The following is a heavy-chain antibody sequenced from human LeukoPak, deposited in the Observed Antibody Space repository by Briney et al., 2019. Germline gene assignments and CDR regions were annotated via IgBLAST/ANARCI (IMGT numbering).Heavy chain of an antibody. J-gene: IGHJ4*01. CDR1: GGSISSYY. Sequence: SETLSLTCTVSGGSISSYYWSWIRQPPGKGLEWLGFIYYSGTTNYNPSLKSRVTISLDTSKNQFSLKLRSVTAADTATYYCARGRTDFGELFAYWGXXXXXTVXX. V-gene: IGHV4-59*01. D-gene: IGHD3-10*01. CDR2: IYYSGTT. CDR3: ARGRTDFGELFAY.